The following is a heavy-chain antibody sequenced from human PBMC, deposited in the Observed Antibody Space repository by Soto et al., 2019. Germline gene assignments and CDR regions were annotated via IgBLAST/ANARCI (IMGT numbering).Heavy chain of an antibody. V-gene: IGHV4-34*01. CDR1: GGSLSGNY. J-gene: IGHJ4*02. CDR3: ARLVVAATLLDY. CDR2: INHSGSA. Sequence: SETLSLTCAVYGGSLSGNYWTWIRQSPGKGLEWIGNINHSGSAIYNPSLKSRVTISVGTSKNQFSLKLSSVTAADTAVYYCARLVVAATLLDYWGQGTLVTVSS. D-gene: IGHD2-15*01.